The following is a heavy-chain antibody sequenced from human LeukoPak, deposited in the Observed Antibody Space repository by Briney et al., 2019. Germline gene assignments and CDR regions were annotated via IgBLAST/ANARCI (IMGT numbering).Heavy chain of an antibody. CDR1: GFTFSSYS. CDR2: ISGSGGST. V-gene: IGHV3-23*01. D-gene: IGHD5-24*01. Sequence: GGSLRLSCVASGFTFSSYSMSWVRQAPGKGLEWVSAISGSGGSTYYADSVKGRLTISRDNSKNTLYLQMNSLRAEDTAVYYCAKGPFRDGYNSDYWGQGTLVTVSS. J-gene: IGHJ4*02. CDR3: AKGPFRDGYNSDY.